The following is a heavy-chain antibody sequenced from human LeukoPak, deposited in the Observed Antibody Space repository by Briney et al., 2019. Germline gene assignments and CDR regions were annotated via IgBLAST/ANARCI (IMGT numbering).Heavy chain of an antibody. CDR1: GGTFSSYA. Sequence: SVKVSCKASGGTFSSYAISWVRQAPGQGLEWMGGIIPIFGTANYAQKFQGRVTITADESTSTAYMELSSLRSEGTAVYYCARDVMSYYDSSGYPYWGQGTLVTVSS. D-gene: IGHD3-22*01. CDR3: ARDVMSYYDSSGYPY. V-gene: IGHV1-69*13. CDR2: IIPIFGTA. J-gene: IGHJ4*02.